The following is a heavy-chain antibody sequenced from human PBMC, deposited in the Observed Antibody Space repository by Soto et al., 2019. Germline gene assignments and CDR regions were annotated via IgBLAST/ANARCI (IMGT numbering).Heavy chain of an antibody. CDR3: ASHYDILTDEGYDAFDI. CDR2: IIPIFGTA. V-gene: IGHV1-69*01. Sequence: QVQLVQSGAEVKKPGSSVKVSCKASGGTFSSYAISWVRQAPGQGLEWMGGIIPIFGTANYAQKFQGRVTIAPDESTSTAYMELSSRRSEDTAVYYCASHYDILTDEGYDAFDIWGQGTMVTVSS. CDR1: GGTFSSYA. J-gene: IGHJ3*02. D-gene: IGHD3-9*01.